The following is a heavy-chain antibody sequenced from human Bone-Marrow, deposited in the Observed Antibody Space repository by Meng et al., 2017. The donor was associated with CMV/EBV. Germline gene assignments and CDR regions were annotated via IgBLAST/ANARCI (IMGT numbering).Heavy chain of an antibody. J-gene: IGHJ4*02. D-gene: IGHD4-17*01. Sequence: LSLTCAASGFTFSGSSMHWVRQASGKGLEWVGRIRTKGNNYATAYAASVKGRFTISRDDSKDTVYLQMNSLKTEDTAVYYCAKTLVSTTEGYWGQGTLVTGSS. CDR3: AKTLVSTTEGY. V-gene: IGHV3-73*01. CDR2: IRTKGNNYAT. CDR1: GFTFSGSS.